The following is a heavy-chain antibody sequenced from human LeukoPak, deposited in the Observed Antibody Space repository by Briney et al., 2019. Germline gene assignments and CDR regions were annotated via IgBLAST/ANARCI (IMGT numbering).Heavy chain of an antibody. V-gene: IGHV5-10-1*01. CDR3: ARPYTMVRGGIDDYYSGTDV. D-gene: IGHD3-10*01. Sequence: GPLKISRKGPGYRYPSYRISGERQIPGKGMGGTGRIDPSDSYTNFSPSCQGHVTISADRSISTSYLQWSSLRASESAMYYCARPYTMVRGGIDDYYSGTDVWGQGTTVTVAS. CDR2: IDPSDSYT. CDR1: GYRYPSYR. J-gene: IGHJ6*02.